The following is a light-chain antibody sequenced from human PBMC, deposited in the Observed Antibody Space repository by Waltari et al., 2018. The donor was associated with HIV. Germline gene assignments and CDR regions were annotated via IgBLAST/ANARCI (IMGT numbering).Light chain of an antibody. J-gene: IGKJ2*01. CDR3: QQCRTYPRT. V-gene: IGKV1-13*02. Sequence: AIQLAQSPSSLSAYVGDRVTITCRASQGVRNALAWYQQKPGRPPELLIYDASTLEGGVPSRFSGSLSGTDFNLTISNLQPEDSATYYRQQCRTYPRTFGQGATLEIK. CDR2: DAS. CDR1: QGVRNA.